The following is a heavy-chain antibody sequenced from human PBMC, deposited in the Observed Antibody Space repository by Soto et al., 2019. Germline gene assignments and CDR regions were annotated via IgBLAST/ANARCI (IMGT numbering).Heavy chain of an antibody. Sequence: SETLSLTCTVSGGSISSYYWSWIRQPPGKGLEWIGYIYYSGSTNYNPSLKSRVTISVDTSKNQFSLKLSSVTAADTAVYYCARALSYCGGDCYWRPDAFDIWGQGTMVTVSS. CDR2: IYYSGST. CDR3: ARALSYCGGDCYWRPDAFDI. V-gene: IGHV4-59*01. J-gene: IGHJ3*02. CDR1: GGSISSYY. D-gene: IGHD2-21*01.